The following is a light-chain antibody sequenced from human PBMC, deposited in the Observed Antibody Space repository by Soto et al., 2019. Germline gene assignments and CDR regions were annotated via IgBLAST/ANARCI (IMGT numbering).Light chain of an antibody. CDR2: AAS. CDR1: QSISSY. J-gene: IGKJ1*01. Sequence: DIQMTQSPSSLSASVGDRVTITCRASQSISSYLNWYQQKPGKAPKLLIYAASSLQSGVPSRFSGHGSGKDFTLTISSLQPEDFATYFCQQGFNTPRTFGQWTKVEI. CDR3: QQGFNTPRT. V-gene: IGKV1-39*01.